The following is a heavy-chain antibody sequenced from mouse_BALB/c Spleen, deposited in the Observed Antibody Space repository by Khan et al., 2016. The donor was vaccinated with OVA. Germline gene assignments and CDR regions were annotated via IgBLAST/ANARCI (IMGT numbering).Heavy chain of an antibody. CDR2: INTNVGST. D-gene: IGHD2-1*01. CDR1: GFTFSSYG. Sequence: EVELVESGGGLVQPGGSLKLSCAASGFTFSSYGMSWVRQTPDKRLELVATINTNVGSTYYPDSVKGRFTISRDHAKNTLYLQMSSLKSEDTAMYYFARVGIIYYGNYAYYFDYWGQGTTLTVSS. V-gene: IGHV5-6-3*01. J-gene: IGHJ2*01. CDR3: ARVGIIYYGNYAYYFDY.